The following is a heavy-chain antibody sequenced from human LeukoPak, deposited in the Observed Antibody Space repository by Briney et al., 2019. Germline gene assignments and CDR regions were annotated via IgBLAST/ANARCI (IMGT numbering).Heavy chain of an antibody. CDR3: ATSRGGYSYGFDY. CDR2: IKQDGSEK. J-gene: IGHJ4*02. D-gene: IGHD5-18*01. Sequence: GGSLRLSCSASGFTFSSYWMSWVRQAPGKGLEWVANIKQDGSEKYYVDSVKGRFTISRDNANNSLFLQMNSLRADDTAVYYCATSRGGYSYGFDYWGQGTLVTVSS. V-gene: IGHV3-7*01. CDR1: GFTFSSYW.